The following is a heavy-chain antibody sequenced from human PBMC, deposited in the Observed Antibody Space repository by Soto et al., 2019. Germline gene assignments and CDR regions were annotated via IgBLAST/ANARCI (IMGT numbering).Heavy chain of an antibody. CDR3: ARAPMVITRSYFDL. J-gene: IGHJ4*02. CDR2: ISDSGNT. CDR1: GGSFTNFY. V-gene: IGHV4-59*01. D-gene: IGHD2-21*01. Sequence: SETLSLTCTVSGGSFTNFYWSWVRQPPGKGLEWIGYISDSGNTNYNPSLKSRVSISLDTSKKQLSLKLTSVTAAHTAVYFCARAPMVITRSYFDLWGQGTPVTVSS.